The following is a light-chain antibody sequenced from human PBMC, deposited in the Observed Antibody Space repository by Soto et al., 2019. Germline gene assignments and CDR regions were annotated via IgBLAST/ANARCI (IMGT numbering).Light chain of an antibody. J-gene: IGKJ5*01. CDR3: QQGNNWPRT. CDR2: DAS. CDR1: QSVRNY. V-gene: IGKV3-11*01. Sequence: EVVLTQSPATLSLSPGERATLSCKASQSVRNYLPGYQQKPAQAPRLLTYDASYRAAGFPARFSGSGSGTEFSLTNSSLEPEDFAFYCCQQGNNWPRTFGPGTRREIK.